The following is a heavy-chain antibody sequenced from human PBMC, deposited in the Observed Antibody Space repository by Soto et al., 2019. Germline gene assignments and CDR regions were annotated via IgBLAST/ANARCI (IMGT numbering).Heavy chain of an antibody. D-gene: IGHD2-15*01. CDR1: GYTXTELS. Sequence: SXKVSCKVSGYTXTELSMNLVRQPPGKGLEWMGGFDPEDAETIYARRFQGRVTMTEDKSADTAYMEMSSMRSEDTAVYYCAAGVVPYGMDVWGQGTTVTVS. CDR2: FDPEDAET. CDR3: AAGVVPYGMDV. J-gene: IGHJ6*02. V-gene: IGHV1-24*01.